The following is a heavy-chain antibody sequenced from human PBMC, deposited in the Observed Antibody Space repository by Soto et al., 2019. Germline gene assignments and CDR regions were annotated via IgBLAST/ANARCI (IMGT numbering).Heavy chain of an antibody. CDR2: IIPIFGTA. J-gene: IGHJ4*02. CDR3: ARDRGNVDTAMVGVFDY. Sequence: QVQLVQSGAEVTKPGSSVKVSCKASGGTFSSYAISWVRQAPGQGLEWMGGIIPIFGTANYAQKFQGRVTITADKSTSTAYMELSSLRSEDTAVYYCARDRGNVDTAMVGVFDYCGQGTLVTVSS. D-gene: IGHD5-18*01. CDR1: GGTFSSYA. V-gene: IGHV1-69*06.